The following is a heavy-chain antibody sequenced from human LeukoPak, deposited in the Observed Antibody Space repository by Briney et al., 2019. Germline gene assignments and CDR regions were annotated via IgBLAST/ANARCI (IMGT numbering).Heavy chain of an antibody. V-gene: IGHV5-51*01. Sequence: GESLKISCKGSGYTFTSYWIGWVRQMPGKGLEWMGIIYPGYSDTRYSPSFQGQVTISADKSISTAYLQWSSLKASDTAMYYCARQLRLYYDILTGYAPLDYWGQGTLVTVSS. CDR1: GYTFTSYW. D-gene: IGHD3-9*01. J-gene: IGHJ4*02. CDR2: IYPGYSDT. CDR3: ARQLRLYYDILTGYAPLDY.